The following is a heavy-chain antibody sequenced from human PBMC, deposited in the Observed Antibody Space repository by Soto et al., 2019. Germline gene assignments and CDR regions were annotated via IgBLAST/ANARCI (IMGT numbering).Heavy chain of an antibody. Sequence: QVQLVQSGAEVKKPGSSVKVSCKASGGTFSSYAISWVRQAPGQGLEWMGGIIPIFGTANYAQKFQGRVTITADESQSTAYMELSSLRSEDTAVYYCARDGPGYYDSSGYYPPRLYWGQGTLVTVSS. D-gene: IGHD3-22*01. CDR2: IIPIFGTA. CDR1: GGTFSSYA. J-gene: IGHJ4*02. CDR3: ARDGPGYYDSSGYYPPRLY. V-gene: IGHV1-69*01.